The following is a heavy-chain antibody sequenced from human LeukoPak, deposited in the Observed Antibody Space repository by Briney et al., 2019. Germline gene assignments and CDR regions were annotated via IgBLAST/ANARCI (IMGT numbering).Heavy chain of an antibody. Sequence: SETLSLTCTVSGVSISSYYWSWIRQPPGKGLEWIGYIYYSGSTNYNPSLKSRVTISVDTSKSQFSLKLSSVTAADTAVYYCATTDYGDLDAFDIWGQGTTVTVSS. CDR2: IYYSGST. CDR1: GVSISSYY. V-gene: IGHV4-59*01. D-gene: IGHD4-17*01. J-gene: IGHJ3*02. CDR3: ATTDYGDLDAFDI.